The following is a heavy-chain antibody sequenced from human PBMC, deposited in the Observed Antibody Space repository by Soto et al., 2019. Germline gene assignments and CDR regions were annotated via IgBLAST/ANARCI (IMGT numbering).Heavy chain of an antibody. D-gene: IGHD3-10*01. CDR2: ISWNSGSI. CDR3: AKDTGSMVRGVGSFAY. CDR1: GFTFDDYA. Sequence: HPGGSLRLSCAASGFTFDDYAMHWVRQAPGKGLEWVSGISWNSGSIGYADSVKGRFTISRDNAKNSLYLQMNSLRAEDTALYYCAKDTGSMVRGVGSFAYWGQGTLVTVSS. J-gene: IGHJ4*02. V-gene: IGHV3-9*01.